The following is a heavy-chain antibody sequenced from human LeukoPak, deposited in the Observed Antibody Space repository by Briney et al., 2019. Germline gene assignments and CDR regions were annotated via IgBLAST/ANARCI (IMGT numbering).Heavy chain of an antibody. D-gene: IGHD4-17*01. CDR2: ISYDGSNK. J-gene: IGHJ4*02. CDR3: ARHDYGQYYFDY. V-gene: IGHV3-30-3*01. CDR1: GFTFSSYA. Sequence: GGSLRLSCAASGFTFSSYAMHWVRQAPGKGLEWVAIISYDGSNKYYADSVKGRFTISRDNSKNTLCLQMNSLRAEDTAVYYCARHDYGQYYFDYWGQGTLVTVSS.